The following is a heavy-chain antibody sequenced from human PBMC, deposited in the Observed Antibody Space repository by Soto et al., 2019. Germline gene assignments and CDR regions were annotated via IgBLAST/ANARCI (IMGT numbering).Heavy chain of an antibody. V-gene: IGHV4-4*02. CDR3: ARGNHYGVETYYFDF. CDR1: GGSISSSNW. J-gene: IGHJ4*01. D-gene: IGHD4-17*01. CDR2: IYYRGST. Sequence: SETLSLTCAVSGGSISSSNWWSWVRQPPGKGLEWIGEIYYRGSTNYNPSLRGRLSISLDTSKNQFSLSLNSVTAADTAVYFCARGNHYGVETYYFDFWGHGIPVTVSS.